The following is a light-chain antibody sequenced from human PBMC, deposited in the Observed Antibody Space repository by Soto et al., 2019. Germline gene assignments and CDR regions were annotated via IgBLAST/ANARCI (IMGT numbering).Light chain of an antibody. CDR2: HAS. V-gene: IGKV3-20*01. J-gene: IGKJ1*01. Sequence: EIVLPQSPGTLFLSPGATATLSCRASNSVTSDYLAGFQHKPGQPPRLVIYHASTKATGTPARFSGRGSGTDLTLTISSLEPEDCAMYYCQQYGSAPRSFGQGTKVE. CDR3: QQYGSAPRS. CDR1: NSVTSDY.